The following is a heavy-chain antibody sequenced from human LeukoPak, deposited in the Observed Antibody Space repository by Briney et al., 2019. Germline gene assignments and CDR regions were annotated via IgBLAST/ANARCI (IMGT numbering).Heavy chain of an antibody. CDR3: ARGFFNTMVRGSRYNWFDP. V-gene: IGHV4-34*01. D-gene: IGHD3-10*01. Sequence: SETLSLTCAVYGGSFSGYYWSWIRQPPGKGLEWIGEINHSGSTNYNPSLKSRVTISVDTSKNQFSLKLSSVTAADTAVYYCARGFFNTMVRGSRYNWFDPWGQGTLVTVSS. CDR2: INHSGST. J-gene: IGHJ5*02. CDR1: GGSFSGYY.